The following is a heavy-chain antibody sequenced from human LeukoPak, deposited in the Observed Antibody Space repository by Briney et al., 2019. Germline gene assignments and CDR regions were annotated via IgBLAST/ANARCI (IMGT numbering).Heavy chain of an antibody. J-gene: IGHJ3*01. Sequence: SETLSLTCTVSGAYINNYYWTWIRQPAAQGLEWIGRLHATESAIYNPSLKGRVTMSLDTSKDQLSLTLTSVTAADSAVYYCASPSSGAAFDVWGQGAVVTVS. CDR3: ASPSSGAAFDV. D-gene: IGHD3-22*01. CDR2: LHATESA. V-gene: IGHV4-4*07. CDR1: GAYINNYY.